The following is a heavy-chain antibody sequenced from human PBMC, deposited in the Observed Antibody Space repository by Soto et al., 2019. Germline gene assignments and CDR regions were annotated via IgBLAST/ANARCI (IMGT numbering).Heavy chain of an antibody. V-gene: IGHV1-69*06. J-gene: IGHJ6*02. Sequence: QVQLVQSGAEVKKPGSSVKVSCKASGGTFSSYAISWVRQAPGQGLEWMGGIIPIFGTANYAQKFQGRVTITTDKSTSTADMERSSLRSEDTAVYYCAREYCSSTSCYSGAYYYYGMDVWGQGTTVTVSS. CDR2: IIPIFGTA. CDR3: AREYCSSTSCYSGAYYYYGMDV. CDR1: GGTFSSYA. D-gene: IGHD2-2*01.